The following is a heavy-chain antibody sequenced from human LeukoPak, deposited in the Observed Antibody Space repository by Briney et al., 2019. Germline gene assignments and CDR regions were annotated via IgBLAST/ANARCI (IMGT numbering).Heavy chain of an antibody. D-gene: IGHD1-26*01. CDR2: ISGSDAST. CDR1: GFTFSNFA. V-gene: IGHV3-23*01. J-gene: IGHJ6*04. CDR3: ARRGSEWSSYFYPMDV. Sequence: PGGSLRLSCTVSGFTFSNFAMSWVRQAPGKGLEWVSGISGSDASTFYADSVMGRFTISRDNSMNTLYLQMTNVRAEDAAIYFCARRGSEWSSYFYPMDVWGEGTTVTVSS.